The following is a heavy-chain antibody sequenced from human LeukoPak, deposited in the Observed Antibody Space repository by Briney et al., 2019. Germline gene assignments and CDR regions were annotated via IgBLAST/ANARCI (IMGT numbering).Heavy chain of an antibody. V-gene: IGHV4-34*01. CDR1: GGSFSGYY. CDR2: INHSGST. J-gene: IGHJ4*02. D-gene: IGHD4-17*01. Sequence: SETLSLTCAVYGGSFSGYYWSWIRQPPGKGLEWIGEINHSGSTNYNPSLKSRVTISVGTSKNQFSLKLSSVTAADTAVYYCARDSLTTTVTTHFDYWGQGTLVTVSS. CDR3: ARDSLTTTVTTHFDY.